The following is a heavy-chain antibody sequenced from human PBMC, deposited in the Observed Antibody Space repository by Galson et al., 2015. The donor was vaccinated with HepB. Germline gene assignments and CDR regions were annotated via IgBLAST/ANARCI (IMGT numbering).Heavy chain of an antibody. CDR2: ISPYNGNT. CDR1: GYNFNGYG. CDR3: ARGGVAPTLSRYYYTDV. Sequence: SVKVSCKASGYNFNGYGITWLRQAPGQGLEWMGWISPYNGNTKYVPKFLGRITMTTDSSTNTAYMELRSLTSDDTAVYYCARGGVAPTLSRYYYTDVWGNGTSVIVSS. D-gene: IGHD2-15*01. J-gene: IGHJ6*03. V-gene: IGHV1-18*04.